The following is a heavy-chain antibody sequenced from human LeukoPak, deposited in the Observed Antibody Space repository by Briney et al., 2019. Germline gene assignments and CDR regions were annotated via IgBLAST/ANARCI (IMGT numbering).Heavy chain of an antibody. V-gene: IGHV1-8*01. Sequence: ASVKVSCKASGYTFTSYDINWARQATGQGLEWMGWMNPNSGNTGYAQKFQGRVTMTRNTSISTAYMELSSLRSEDTAVYYCATRYDSSGYYYVLDYWGQGTLVTVSS. CDR2: MNPNSGNT. CDR1: GYTFTSYD. CDR3: ATRYDSSGYYYVLDY. D-gene: IGHD3-22*01. J-gene: IGHJ4*02.